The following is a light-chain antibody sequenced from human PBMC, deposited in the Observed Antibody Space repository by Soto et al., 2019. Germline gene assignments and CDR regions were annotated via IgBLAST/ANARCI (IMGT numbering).Light chain of an antibody. CDR3: QQYENPPT. CDR1: QNINNY. J-gene: IGKJ5*01. V-gene: IGKV1-33*01. Sequence: DIQMTQSPSSLSASVGDRVTITCQASQNINNYLNWDQPKPGRAPKLLIYAASNLEAGVPSRFRGSGSGTDFTFTISRLQPEDIATYYCQQYENPPTFGQGTRLEIK. CDR2: AAS.